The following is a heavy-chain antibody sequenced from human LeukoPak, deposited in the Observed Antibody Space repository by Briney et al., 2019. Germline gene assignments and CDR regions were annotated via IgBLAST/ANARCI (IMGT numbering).Heavy chain of an antibody. Sequence: SETLSLTCTVSGDSISNHIYYWDWIRQPPGKGLEWIGTIYYTGNTYYNSSLRSRVTLSVDTSQNQFSLHLTSVYAADTAVYYCARLRALAGHRGAFDIWGQGTMVPVSS. D-gene: IGHD6-19*01. CDR2: IYYTGNT. J-gene: IGHJ3*02. CDR1: GDSISNHIYY. V-gene: IGHV4-39*01. CDR3: ARLRALAGHRGAFDI.